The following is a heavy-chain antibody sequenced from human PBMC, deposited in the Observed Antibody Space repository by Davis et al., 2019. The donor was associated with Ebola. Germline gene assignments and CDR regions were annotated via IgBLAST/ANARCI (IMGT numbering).Heavy chain of an antibody. CDR1: GFTFNTYW. CDR2: MDVTGVNK. CDR3: AKEMRGLGAFDL. Sequence: PGGSLRLSCAASGFTFNTYWMSWVRQAPGKGLQWVSGMDVTGVNKQYADSVKGRFTISRDTSKNTLYLQMNSLRADDTAVYFCAKEMRGLGAFDLWGQGTLVTVAS. V-gene: IGHV3-23*01. D-gene: IGHD3-16*01. J-gene: IGHJ3*01.